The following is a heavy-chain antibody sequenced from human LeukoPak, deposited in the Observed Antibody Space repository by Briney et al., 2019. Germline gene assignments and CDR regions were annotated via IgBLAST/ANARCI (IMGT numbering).Heavy chain of an antibody. D-gene: IGHD3-3*01. Sequence: SETLSLTCSVSDGSINSYYWNWIRRPPGKGLEWIGYIYYSGSTNYNPSLKSRVTISVDTSKNQFSLKLSSVTAADTAVYYCARGLSSIFGVASSYFDYWGQGTLVTVSS. J-gene: IGHJ4*02. CDR3: ARGLSSIFGVASSYFDY. CDR1: DGSINSYY. CDR2: IYYSGST. V-gene: IGHV4-59*01.